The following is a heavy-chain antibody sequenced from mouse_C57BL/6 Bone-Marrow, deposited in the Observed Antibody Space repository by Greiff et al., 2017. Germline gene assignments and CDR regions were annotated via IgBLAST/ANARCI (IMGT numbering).Heavy chain of an antibody. D-gene: IGHD2-12*01. CDR3: ARLLLTYDWAMDY. CDR2: IYPGDGDT. J-gene: IGHJ4*01. Sequence: VQLQQSGPELVKPGASVKISCKASGYTFTDYYMNWVKQSHGKSLEWIGRIYPGDGDTNYNGKFKGKATLTADKTSSTAYMQLSSLTSEYSAVYFCARLLLTYDWAMDYWGQGTSVTVSS. V-gene: IGHV1-82*01. CDR1: GYTFTDYY.